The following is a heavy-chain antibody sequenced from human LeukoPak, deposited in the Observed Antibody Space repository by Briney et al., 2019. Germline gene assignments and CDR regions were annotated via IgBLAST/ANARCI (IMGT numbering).Heavy chain of an antibody. CDR2: ISSSGSTI. Sequence: GGSLRLSCAASGFTFSDYYMSLIRQAPGKGLEWVSYISSSGSTIYYADSVKGRFTISRDNAKNSLYLQMNSLRAEDTAVYYCARDLHSGSYGAFDIWGQGTMVTVSS. CDR3: ARDLHSGSYGAFDI. J-gene: IGHJ3*02. V-gene: IGHV3-11*01. D-gene: IGHD1-26*01. CDR1: GFTFSDYY.